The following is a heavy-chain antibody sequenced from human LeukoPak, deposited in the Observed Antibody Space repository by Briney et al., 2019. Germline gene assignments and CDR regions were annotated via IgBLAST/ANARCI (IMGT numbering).Heavy chain of an antibody. V-gene: IGHV3-33*01. J-gene: IGHJ4*02. Sequence: HPGGSLRLSCAASGFTFSNYGMHWVRQAPGKGLEWVAIIWYDGSNKYYADSVKGRFTISRGNSKNTLYLQMNSLRAEDTAVYYCASTSSYSSGWHNYYFDYWGQGTLVTVSS. D-gene: IGHD6-19*01. CDR3: ASTSSYSSGWHNYYFDY. CDR2: IWYDGSNK. CDR1: GFTFSNYG.